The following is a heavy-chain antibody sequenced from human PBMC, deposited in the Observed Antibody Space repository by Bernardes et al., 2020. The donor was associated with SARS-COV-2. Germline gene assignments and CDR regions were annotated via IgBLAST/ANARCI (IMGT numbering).Heavy chain of an antibody. Sequence: ETLSLTCTVSGGSISSSSYYWGWIRQPPGKGLEWVSSISGSGGGTYYADSVKGRFTISRDNSKNTVYVQMKSLRAEDTAVYYCAKPPHSSGWLLQDGPPLSFSNWGRGTLVTVSS. CDR1: GGSISSSSYY. CDR3: AKPPHSSGWLLQDGPPLSFSN. CDR2: ISGSGGGT. V-gene: IGHV3-23*01. D-gene: IGHD6-19*01. J-gene: IGHJ1*01.